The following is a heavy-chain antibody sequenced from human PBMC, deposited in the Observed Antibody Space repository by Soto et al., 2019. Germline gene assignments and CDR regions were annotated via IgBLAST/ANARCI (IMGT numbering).Heavy chain of an antibody. CDR3: ARRLTTRAWFDP. D-gene: IGHD1-1*01. CDR1: GYTFTSYG. CDR2: ISAYNGNT. Sequence: ASVKVSCKASGYTFTSYGISWVRQAPGQGLEWMGWISAYNGNTNYAQKLQGXVTXXXXTSTSTAYMELRSLRSDDTAVYYCARRLTTRAWFDPWGQGTLVTVSS. V-gene: IGHV1-18*01. J-gene: IGHJ5*02.